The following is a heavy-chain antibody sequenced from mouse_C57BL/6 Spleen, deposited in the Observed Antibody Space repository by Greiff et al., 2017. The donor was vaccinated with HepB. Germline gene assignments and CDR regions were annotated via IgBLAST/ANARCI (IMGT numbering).Heavy chain of an antibody. CDR1: GYTFTDYE. CDR3: TRNYGSSYDYYYAMDY. CDR2: IDPETGGT. V-gene: IGHV1-15*01. D-gene: IGHD1-1*01. J-gene: IGHJ4*01. Sequence: QVHVKQSGAELVRPGASVTLSCKASGYTFTDYEMHWVKQTPVHGLEWIGAIDPETGGTAYNQKFKGKAILTADKSSSTAYMELRSLTSEDSAVYYCTRNYGSSYDYYYAMDYWGQGTSVTVSS.